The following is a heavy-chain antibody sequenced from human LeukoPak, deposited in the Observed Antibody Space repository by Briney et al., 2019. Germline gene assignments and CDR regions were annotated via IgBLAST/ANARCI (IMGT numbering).Heavy chain of an antibody. Sequence: PSETLSLTCTVSGGSISSDYWSWIRQPPGKGLEWIGFIYYSGITNYNPSLKSRVTMSVDTSKNQFSLKLSSVTAADTAVYYCTRHGGAFDPWGQGTLVTVSS. D-gene: IGHD3-16*01. V-gene: IGHV4-59*08. J-gene: IGHJ5*02. CDR1: GGSISSDY. CDR2: IYYSGIT. CDR3: TRHGGAFDP.